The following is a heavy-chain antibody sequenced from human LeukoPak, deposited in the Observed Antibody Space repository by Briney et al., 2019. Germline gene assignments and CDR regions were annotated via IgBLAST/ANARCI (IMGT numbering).Heavy chain of an antibody. CDR3: ARFAYYGSGSYYHYYYYGMDV. J-gene: IGHJ6*02. CDR2: INHSGST. CDR1: GGSFSGYY. Sequence: SETLSLTCAVYGGSFSGYYWSWICQPPGKGLEWIGEINHSGSTNYNPSLKSRVTISVDTSKNQFSLKLSSVTAADTAVYYCARFAYYGSGSYYHYYYYGMDVWGQGTTVTVSS. V-gene: IGHV4-34*01. D-gene: IGHD3-10*01.